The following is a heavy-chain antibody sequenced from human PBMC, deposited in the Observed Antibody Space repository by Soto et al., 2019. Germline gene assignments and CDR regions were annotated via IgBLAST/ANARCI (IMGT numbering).Heavy chain of an antibody. CDR1: GFTFDDYG. V-gene: IGHV3-21*01. CDR2: ISSSSSYI. Sequence: PGGSLRLSCAASGFTFDDYGMSWVRQAPGKGLEWVSSISSSSSYIYYADSVKGRFTISRDNAKNSLYLQMNSLRDEDTAVYYCARDSYHTAMVTIAFDYWGQGTLVTVSS. J-gene: IGHJ4*02. D-gene: IGHD5-18*01. CDR3: ARDSYHTAMVTIAFDY.